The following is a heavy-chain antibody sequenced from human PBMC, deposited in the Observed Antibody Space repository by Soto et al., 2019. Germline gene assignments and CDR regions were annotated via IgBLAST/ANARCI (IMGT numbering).Heavy chain of an antibody. CDR3: ARIGVGEPY. V-gene: IGHV2-26*01. Sequence: QVTLKESGPVLVKPTETLTLTCTVSGFSLSNGRMGVSWIRQPPGKALEWLAHIFSNDEKSYSTSLKSRLTISKDTSKSQVVLTMTNMDPVDIATYYCARIGVGEPYWRQGSLVTVSS. D-gene: IGHD1-1*01. CDR1: GFSLSNGRMG. CDR2: IFSNDEK. J-gene: IGHJ4*02.